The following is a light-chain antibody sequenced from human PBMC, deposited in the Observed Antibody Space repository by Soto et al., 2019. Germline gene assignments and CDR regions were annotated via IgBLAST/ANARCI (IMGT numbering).Light chain of an antibody. CDR2: DVT. Sequence: QSALTQPPSTSGSPGQSVAISCSGASRDIGSYNFVSWYQQHPDKAPKLLIYDVTQRPSGVPDRFSGSKSGNTASLTVSGLLPQDEADYYCTSYAGSNFPVVFGGGTKLTVL. J-gene: IGLJ2*01. CDR3: TSYAGSNFPVV. V-gene: IGLV2-8*01. CDR1: SRDIGSYNF.